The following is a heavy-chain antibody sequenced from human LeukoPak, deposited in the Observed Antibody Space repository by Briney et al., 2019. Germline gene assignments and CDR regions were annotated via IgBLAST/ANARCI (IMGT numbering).Heavy chain of an antibody. D-gene: IGHD6-19*01. Sequence: GGSLRLSCAASGFTFSSYWMSWVRQAPGKGLGWVANIKQDGSEKYYVDSVKGRFTISRDNAKNSLYLQMNSLRAEDTAVYYCARDPGDIAVADYFDYWGQGTLVTVSS. CDR2: IKQDGSEK. J-gene: IGHJ4*02. CDR1: GFTFSSYW. CDR3: ARDPGDIAVADYFDY. V-gene: IGHV3-7*01.